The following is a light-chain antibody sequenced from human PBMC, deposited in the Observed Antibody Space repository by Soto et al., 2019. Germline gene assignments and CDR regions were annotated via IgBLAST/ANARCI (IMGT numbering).Light chain of an antibody. J-gene: IGLJ3*02. CDR1: SSDLGGYNY. CDR2: DVT. V-gene: IGLV2-11*01. Sequence: QSVLTQPRSVSGSPGQSVTISCSGTSSDLGGYNYVSWYQHHPGKAPKLMIYDVTLRPSGVPDRFSGSKSGNTASLTSSGLQAEDEADYYCCSYAGSFTWVFGGGTKLTVL. CDR3: CSYAGSFTWV.